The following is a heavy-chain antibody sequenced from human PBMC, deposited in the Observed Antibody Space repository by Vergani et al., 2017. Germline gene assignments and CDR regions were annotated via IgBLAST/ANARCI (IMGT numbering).Heavy chain of an antibody. D-gene: IGHD3-22*01. CDR3: ARSTYYYDSSGYPASFDY. J-gene: IGHJ4*02. CDR2: IYYSGST. V-gene: IGHV4-34*11. CDR1: GGSFSGYY. Sequence: QVQLQQWGAGLLKPSETLSLTCAVYGGSFSGYYWSWIRQPPGKGLEWIGYIYYSGSTNYNPSLKSRVTISVDTSKNQFSLKLSSVTAADTAVYYCARSTYYYDSSGYPASFDYWGQGTLVTVSS.